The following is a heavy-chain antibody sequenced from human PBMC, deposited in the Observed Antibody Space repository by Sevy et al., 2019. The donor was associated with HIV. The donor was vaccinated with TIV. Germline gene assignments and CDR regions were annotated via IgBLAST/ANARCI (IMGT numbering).Heavy chain of an antibody. CDR1: GLTASSNS. CDR3: ARKYDSSGYFDY. J-gene: IGHJ4*02. D-gene: IGHD3-22*01. CDR2: VLTGGTP. V-gene: IGHV3-53*01. Sequence: GGSLRLSCAASGLTASSNSMSWVRQPPGRGRGWVSGVLTGGTPYYADSVKGRFTISRDDSKNSLYLQLNSLRAEDTAIYYCARKYDSSGYFDYWGQGTLVTVSS.